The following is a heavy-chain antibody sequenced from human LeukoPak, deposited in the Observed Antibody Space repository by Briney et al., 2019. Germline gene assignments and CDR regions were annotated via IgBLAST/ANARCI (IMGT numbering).Heavy chain of an antibody. D-gene: IGHD5-24*01. J-gene: IGHJ4*02. V-gene: IGHV3-7*04. CDR1: GFPFSSYW. CDR3: TRVGYIDEGIDY. CDR2: IKQDGSKK. Sequence: GGSLRLSCVASGFPFSSYWMTWVRQAPGKGLVWVANIKQDGSKKSYVDSVKGRFTISRDNAKNSLYLQMNSLRAEDTAIYYCTRVGYIDEGIDYWGQGTLVTVSS.